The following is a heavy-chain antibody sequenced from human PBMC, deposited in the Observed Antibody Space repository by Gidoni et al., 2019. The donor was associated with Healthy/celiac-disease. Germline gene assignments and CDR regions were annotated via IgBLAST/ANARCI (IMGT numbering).Heavy chain of an antibody. J-gene: IGHJ5*02. Sequence: QVQLQQWGAGLLKPSETLSLTCAVYGGSFSGYYWSWIRQPPGKGLEWIGEINHSGSTNYNPSLKSRVTISVDTSKNQFSLKLSSVTAADTAVYYCARTALYYYGSGSYRYNWFDPWGQGTLVTVSS. D-gene: IGHD3-10*01. CDR1: GGSFSGYY. CDR3: ARTALYYYGSGSYRYNWFDP. CDR2: INHSGST. V-gene: IGHV4-34*01.